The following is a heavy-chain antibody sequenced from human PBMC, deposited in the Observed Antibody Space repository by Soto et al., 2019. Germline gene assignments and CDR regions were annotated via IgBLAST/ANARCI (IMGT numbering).Heavy chain of an antibody. CDR1: GYTFTSYG. D-gene: IGHD3-22*01. J-gene: IGHJ4*02. Sequence: GASVKVSCKASGYTFTSYGISWVRQAPGQGLEWMGWISAYNGNTNYAQKLQGRVTMTTDTSTSTAYMELRSLRSDDTAVYYFARVRMFLYSPYYYDSSGYDMTNDYWGQGTLVTVSS. CDR3: ARVRMFLYSPYYYDSSGYDMTNDY. CDR2: ISAYNGNT. V-gene: IGHV1-18*01.